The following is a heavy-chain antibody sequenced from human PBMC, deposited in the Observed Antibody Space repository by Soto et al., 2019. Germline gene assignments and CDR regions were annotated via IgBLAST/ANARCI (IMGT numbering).Heavy chain of an antibody. J-gene: IGHJ1*01. D-gene: IGHD1-26*01. Sequence: ASVKVSCKASGYTFTSYDINWVRQATGQGLEWMGWMNPNSGNTGYAQKFQGRVTMTRNTSISTAYMELSSLRSEDTAVYYCAKSPRWDAEYFQHWGQGTLVTVYS. CDR2: MNPNSGNT. CDR3: AKSPRWDAEYFQH. CDR1: GYTFTSYD. V-gene: IGHV1-8*01.